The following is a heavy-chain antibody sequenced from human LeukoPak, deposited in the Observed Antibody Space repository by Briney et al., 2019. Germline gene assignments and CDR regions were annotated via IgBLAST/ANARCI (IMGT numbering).Heavy chain of an antibody. CDR2: ISYDGSNK. D-gene: IGHD6-6*01. CDR1: GFTFSSYA. V-gene: IGHV3-30-3*01. Sequence: GGSLRLSCAASGFTFSSYAMHWVRQAPGKGLEWVAVISYDGSNKYYADSVKGRFTISRDNSKNTLYLQMNSLRAEDTVVYYCARDGGIAAHTPDYWGQGTLVTVSS. J-gene: IGHJ4*02. CDR3: ARDGGIAAHTPDY.